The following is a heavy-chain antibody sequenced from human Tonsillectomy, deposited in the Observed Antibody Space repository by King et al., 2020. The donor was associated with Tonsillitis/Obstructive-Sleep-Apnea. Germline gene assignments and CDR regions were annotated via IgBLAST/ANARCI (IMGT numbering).Heavy chain of an antibody. CDR2: IIPVLDRA. CDR1: GGTFSSYA. J-gene: IGHJ6*03. Sequence: QLVQSGAEVKRPGSSVKVSCKASGGTFSSYAISWVRQAPGQGLEWMGRIIPVLDRANYAQKFQGRVTITADTSTTTAYMELSRLRSGDTAVYYCARGSWNYELGQYYYIDVWGKGTTVTVSS. V-gene: IGHV1-69*09. CDR3: ARGSWNYELGQYYYIDV. D-gene: IGHD1-7*01.